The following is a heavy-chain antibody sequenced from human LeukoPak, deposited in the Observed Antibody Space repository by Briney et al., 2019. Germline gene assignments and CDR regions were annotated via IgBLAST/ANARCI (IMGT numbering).Heavy chain of an antibody. J-gene: IGHJ4*02. CDR3: ARGGGGAKAFYFDY. CDR1: GFTFNNYA. Sequence: GGSLRLSCAVSGFTFNNYAIHWVRQAPGKGLEWVAFISYDGITKYYADSVKGRFTISRDNSQNTLDLQMNSLRAEDTAVYYCARGGGGAKAFYFDYWGQGSLVTVSS. CDR2: ISYDGITK. V-gene: IGHV3-30-3*01. D-gene: IGHD1-26*01.